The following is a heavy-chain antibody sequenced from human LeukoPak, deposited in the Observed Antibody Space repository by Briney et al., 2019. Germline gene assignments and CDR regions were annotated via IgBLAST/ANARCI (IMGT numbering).Heavy chain of an antibody. V-gene: IGHV3-33*01. CDR3: ARSGIYDSSGYLLAYYYGMDV. Sequence: GGSLRLSCAASGFTFSSYGMHWVRQAPGKGLEWVAVIWYDGSNKYYADSVKGRFTISRDNSKNTLYLQMNSLRAEDTAVYYCARSGIYDSSGYLLAYYYGMDVWGQGTTVTVSS. J-gene: IGHJ6*02. CDR2: IWYDGSNK. CDR1: GFTFSSYG. D-gene: IGHD3-22*01.